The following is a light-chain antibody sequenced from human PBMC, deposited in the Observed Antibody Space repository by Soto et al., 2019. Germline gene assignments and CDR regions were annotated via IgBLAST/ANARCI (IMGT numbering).Light chain of an antibody. CDR2: GAS. J-gene: IGKJ4*01. CDR1: HTVSSN. CDR3: HQYNNWPLT. Sequence: EIVMTQSPATLSVSPGEGATLSCRASHTVSSNLAWYQQKPGQAPRLLLYGASTRATGIPARFSGSGSGTEFKLTISSLQSEDFAVYYCHQYNNWPLTFGGGTKVESK. V-gene: IGKV3-15*01.